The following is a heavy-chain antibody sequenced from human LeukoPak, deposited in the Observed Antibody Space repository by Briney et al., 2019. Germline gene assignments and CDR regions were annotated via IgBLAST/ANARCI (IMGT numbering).Heavy chain of an antibody. CDR1: GFTFSSCG. CDR3: AKDTSWGVVTATFDY. CDR2: IRYDGSNK. Sequence: PGGSLRLSCAASGFTFSSCGMHWVRQAPGKGLEWVAFIRYDGSNKYYADSVKGRFTISRDNAKNSLYLQMNSLRAEDTALYYCAKDTSWGVVTATFDYWGQGTLVTVSS. V-gene: IGHV3-30*02. D-gene: IGHD2-21*02. J-gene: IGHJ4*02.